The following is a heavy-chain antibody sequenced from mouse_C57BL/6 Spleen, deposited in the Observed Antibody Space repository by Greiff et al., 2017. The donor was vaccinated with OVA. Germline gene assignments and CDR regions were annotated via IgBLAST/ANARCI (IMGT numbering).Heavy chain of an antibody. D-gene: IGHD2-2*01. Sequence: ESGPGLVKPSQSLSLTCSVTGYSITSGYYWNWIRQFPGNKLEWMGYISYDGSNNYNPSLKNRISITRDTSKNQFFLKLNSVTTEDTATYYCARGSMVTDFDYWGQGTTLTVSS. V-gene: IGHV3-6*01. CDR2: ISYDGSN. CDR3: ARGSMVTDFDY. CDR1: GYSITSGYY. J-gene: IGHJ2*01.